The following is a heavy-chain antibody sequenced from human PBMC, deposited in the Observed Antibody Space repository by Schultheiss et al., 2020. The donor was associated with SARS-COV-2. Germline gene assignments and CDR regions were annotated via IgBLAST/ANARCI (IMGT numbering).Heavy chain of an antibody. D-gene: IGHD4/OR15-4a*01. J-gene: IGHJ4*02. CDR3: ARDAKLGY. Sequence: GESLKISCAASGFTFSSYEMNWVRQAPGKGLEWVSCISSSRTIYYADSVKGRFTISRDNSKNTLYLQMNSLRAEDTAVYYCARDAKLGYWGQGTLVTVSS. CDR2: ISSSRTI. CDR1: GFTFSSYE. V-gene: IGHV3-69-1*01.